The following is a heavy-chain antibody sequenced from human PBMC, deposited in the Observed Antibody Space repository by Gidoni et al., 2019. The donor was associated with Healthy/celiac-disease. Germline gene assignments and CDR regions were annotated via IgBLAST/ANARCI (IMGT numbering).Heavy chain of an antibody. CDR1: GGSISSSSYY. CDR2: IYYSGST. Sequence: QLQLQESGPGLVKPSETLSLTCTVSGGSISSSSYYWGWIRQPPGKGLEWIGSIYYSGSTYYNPSLKSRVTISVDTSKNQVSLKLSSVTAADTAVYYCARHAIYCSGGSCRLGDFDYWGQGTLVTVSS. CDR3: ARHAIYCSGGSCRLGDFDY. V-gene: IGHV4-39*01. J-gene: IGHJ4*02. D-gene: IGHD2-15*01.